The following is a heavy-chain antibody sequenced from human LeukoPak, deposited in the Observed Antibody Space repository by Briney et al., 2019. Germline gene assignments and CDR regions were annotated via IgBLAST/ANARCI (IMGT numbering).Heavy chain of an antibody. CDR3: ARRSGAAAEDY. CDR2: IDPSDSYT. CDR1: GYSFTSYW. Sequence: GESLKISCKTSGYSFTSYWITWVRQMPGKGLEWMGSIDPSDSYTNYSPSLQGRVTISADKSISTAYVQWSSLKASDTAMYYCARRSGAAAEDYWGQGTLVTVCS. V-gene: IGHV5-10-1*01. J-gene: IGHJ4*02. D-gene: IGHD6-13*01.